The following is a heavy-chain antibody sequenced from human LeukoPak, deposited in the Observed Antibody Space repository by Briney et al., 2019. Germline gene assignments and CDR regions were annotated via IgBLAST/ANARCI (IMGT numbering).Heavy chain of an antibody. Sequence: SETLSLTCTVSGGSVSSGSYYWSWIRQPPGKGLEWIGYIYYSGSTNYNPSLKSRVTISVDTSKNQLSLKLSSVTAADTAVYYCARDGPPHPYCSGGSCYYYYGMDVWGKGTTVTVSS. J-gene: IGHJ6*04. CDR2: IYYSGST. CDR1: GGSVSSGSYY. V-gene: IGHV4-61*01. CDR3: ARDGPPHPYCSGGSCYYYYGMDV. D-gene: IGHD2-15*01.